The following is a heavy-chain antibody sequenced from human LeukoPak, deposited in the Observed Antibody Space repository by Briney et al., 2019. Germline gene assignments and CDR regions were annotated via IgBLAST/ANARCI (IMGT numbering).Heavy chain of an antibody. Sequence: PGRSLRLSCAASGFTFSSYAMHWVRQAPGKGLEWVAVISYDGSNKYYADSVKGRFTISRDNAKNSLYLQMNSLRAEDTALYYCAKDEGSSWFLFDYWGQGTLVTVSS. D-gene: IGHD6-13*01. CDR3: AKDEGSSWFLFDY. V-gene: IGHV3-30-3*01. CDR2: ISYDGSNK. J-gene: IGHJ4*02. CDR1: GFTFSSYA.